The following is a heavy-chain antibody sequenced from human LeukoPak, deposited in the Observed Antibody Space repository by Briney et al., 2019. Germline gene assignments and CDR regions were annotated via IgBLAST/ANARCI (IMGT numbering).Heavy chain of an antibody. CDR2: IYYSGST. J-gene: IGHJ4*02. V-gene: IGHV4-30-4*08. D-gene: IGHD1-26*01. Sequence: SETLSLTCTVSGGSISSGDYYWSWIRRPPGKGLEWIGYIYYSGSTYYNPSLKSRVTISVDTSKNQFSLKLSSVTAADTAVYYCARDRGGATWFDYWGQGTLVTVSS. CDR1: GGSISSGDYY. CDR3: ARDRGGATWFDY.